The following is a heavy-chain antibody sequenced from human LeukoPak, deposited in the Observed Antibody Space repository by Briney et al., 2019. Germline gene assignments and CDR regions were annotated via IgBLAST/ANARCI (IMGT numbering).Heavy chain of an antibody. D-gene: IGHD1-26*01. CDR3: ARSVGADLDY. CDR2: IYYSGSI. CDR1: GGSISSYY. Sequence: PSETLSLTCTVSGGSISSYYWSWIRQPPGKGLEWIGYIYYSGSINYNPSLKSRVTISVDTSKNQFSLKLSSVTAADTAVYYCARSVGADLDYWGQGTLVTVSS. J-gene: IGHJ4*02. V-gene: IGHV4-59*01.